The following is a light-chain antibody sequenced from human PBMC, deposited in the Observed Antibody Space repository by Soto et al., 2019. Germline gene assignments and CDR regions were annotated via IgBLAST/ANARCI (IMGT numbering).Light chain of an antibody. CDR3: SSYTGSSTLYV. CDR2: EVT. Sequence: QSALTQPSSLSGSPGQSITISCTGTISDVGTYNYVSWYQQHPGKAPKVMIYEVTYRPSGVSNRFSGSKSGNTASLTISGLQAEDEAEYYCSSYTGSSTLYVFGTGTKVTVL. CDR1: ISDVGTYNY. J-gene: IGLJ1*01. V-gene: IGLV2-14*01.